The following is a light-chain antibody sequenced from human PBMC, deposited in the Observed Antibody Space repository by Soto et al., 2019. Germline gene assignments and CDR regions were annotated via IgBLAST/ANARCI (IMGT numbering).Light chain of an antibody. CDR1: QSVGSD. Sequence: EIVMTQSPATLSVSPGERATLSCRASQSVGSDLAWYQQRPDQAPRLVIFGASTRATGIPARFSGSGSGTEFTLTISRLQSEDLAVYYCQQYNNWPPYTFGQGTKLEMK. J-gene: IGKJ2*01. CDR3: QQYNNWPPYT. CDR2: GAS. V-gene: IGKV3-15*01.